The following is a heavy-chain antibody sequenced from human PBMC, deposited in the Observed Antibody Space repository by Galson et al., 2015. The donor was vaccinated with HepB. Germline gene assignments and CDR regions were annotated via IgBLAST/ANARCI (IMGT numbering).Heavy chain of an antibody. Sequence: SLRLSCAVSGFTSSRYHMNWVRQAPGKGLEWVSFMSSSGTDIRYADSVEGRFTISRDNSKNTVYLQMNSLRAEDTAVYYCARPMSTSYAGFDYWGQGTLVTVSS. CDR3: ARPMSTSYAGFDY. J-gene: IGHJ4*02. CDR2: MSSSGTDI. CDR1: GFTSSRYH. V-gene: IGHV3-21*01. D-gene: IGHD2-2*01.